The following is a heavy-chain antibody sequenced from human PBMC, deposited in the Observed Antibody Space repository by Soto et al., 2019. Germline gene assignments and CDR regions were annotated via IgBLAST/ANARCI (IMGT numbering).Heavy chain of an antibody. CDR1: GDSISSDYYH. Sequence: SETLSLTCTVSGDSISSDYYHWTWIRQSPGKGLEWIGYIHHSGSILYNPSFKSRVTISVDTSKNQFSLQLTSVTAADTAVYYCARVGKITMIVVAHDAFDIRGQGTTVTVSS. V-gene: IGHV4-30-4*08. D-gene: IGHD3-22*01. J-gene: IGHJ3*02. CDR2: IHHSGSI. CDR3: ARVGKITMIVVAHDAFDI.